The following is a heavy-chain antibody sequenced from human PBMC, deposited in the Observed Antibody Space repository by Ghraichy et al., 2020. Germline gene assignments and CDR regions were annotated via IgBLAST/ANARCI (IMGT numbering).Heavy chain of an antibody. CDR1: GFTFSDHN. CDR3: VKVDRTAYHDY. V-gene: IGHV3-72*01. CDR2: IRTRGHSFTT. Sequence: GGSLRLSCVASGFTFSDHNMDWVRHVPGKGLEWLGHIRTRGHSFTTEYAASVKGRFTISRDDSKNSLYLQMNSLRTEDTATYHCVKVDRTAYHDYWGQGTLVTVSS. J-gene: IGHJ4*02. D-gene: IGHD3/OR15-3a*01.